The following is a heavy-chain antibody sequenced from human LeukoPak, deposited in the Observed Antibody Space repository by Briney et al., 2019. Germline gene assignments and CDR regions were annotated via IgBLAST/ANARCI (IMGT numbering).Heavy chain of an antibody. D-gene: IGHD6-13*01. CDR2: ISSSGSTI. Sequence: GGSLRLSCAASGFTFSDYYMSWIRQAPGKGLEWVSYISSSGSTIYYADSVKGRFTISRDNAKNSLYLQMNSLRAEDTAVYYCAREGLAAAGTEDAFDIWGQGTMVTVSS. CDR1: GFTFSDYY. J-gene: IGHJ3*02. V-gene: IGHV3-11*04. CDR3: AREGLAAAGTEDAFDI.